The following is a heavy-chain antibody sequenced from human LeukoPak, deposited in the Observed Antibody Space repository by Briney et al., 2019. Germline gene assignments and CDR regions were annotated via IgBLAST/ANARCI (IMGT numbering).Heavy chain of an antibody. D-gene: IGHD5-24*01. J-gene: IGHJ4*02. Sequence: PGGSLRLSCAASGFSVSSNYMNWVRQAPWKGLEWVSSISSSSSYIYYADSVKGRFTISRDNAKNSLYLQMNSLRAEDTAVYYCASGRDGYNYYWGQGTLVTVSS. V-gene: IGHV3-21*01. CDR3: ASGRDGYNYY. CDR2: ISSSSSYI. CDR1: GFSVSSNY.